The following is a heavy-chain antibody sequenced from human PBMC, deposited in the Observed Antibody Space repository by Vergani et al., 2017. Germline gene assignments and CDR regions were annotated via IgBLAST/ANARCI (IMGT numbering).Heavy chain of an antibody. CDR2: ISASGNA. Sequence: QVQLQASGPGRVKPSQTLSLTCTTSGGSISAGYYFWRWIRQPAGKGLEWLGHISASGNASHSPSLKTRVSMSVDTSKNQFSLTVTSVTAADTAIYFCARRSGGYYSGGKVHPLRTAFDVWGHGTVVTVSS. CDR1: GGSISAGYYF. D-gene: IGHD2-15*01. V-gene: IGHV4-61*02. J-gene: IGHJ3*01. CDR3: ARRSGGYYSGGKVHPLRTAFDV.